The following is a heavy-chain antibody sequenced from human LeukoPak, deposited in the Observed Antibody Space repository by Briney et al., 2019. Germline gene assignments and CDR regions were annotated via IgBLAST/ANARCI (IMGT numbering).Heavy chain of an antibody. V-gene: IGHV4-59*12. CDR3: AGEGGAAAA. CDR2: TYYSGST. D-gene: IGHD6-13*01. Sequence: PSETLSLTCTVPGGSISSYYWSWIRQPPGKGLEWIGYTYYSGSTKHSPSLKSRVTISVDTSKNQFSLKLSSVTAADTAVYYCAGEGGAAAAWGQGTLVTVSS. J-gene: IGHJ5*02. CDR1: GGSISSYY.